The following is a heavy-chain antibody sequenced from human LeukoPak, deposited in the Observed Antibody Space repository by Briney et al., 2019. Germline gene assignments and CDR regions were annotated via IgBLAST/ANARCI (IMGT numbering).Heavy chain of an antibody. CDR3: ARGRQWLVAAFDY. CDR2: ISSSGSTI. CDR1: GFTFSSYE. Sequence: GGSLRLSCAASGFTFSSYEMNWVRQAPGKGLEWVSYISSSGSTIYYADSVKGRFTISRDNAKNSLYLQMNSLRAEGTAVYYCARGRQWLVAAFDYWGQGTLVTVSS. J-gene: IGHJ4*02. D-gene: IGHD6-19*01. V-gene: IGHV3-48*03.